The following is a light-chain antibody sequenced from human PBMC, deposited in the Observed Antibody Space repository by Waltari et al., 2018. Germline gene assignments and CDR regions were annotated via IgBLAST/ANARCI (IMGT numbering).Light chain of an antibody. CDR3: SSYAGSSNFVV. Sequence: QSALTQPPSASGSPGQSVTISCTGTSGDVGGYNYVSWYQQYPGKAPKLLIYDVNERPSGVPARFSGSKSDNTASLTVSGLQDEDEADYYCSSYAGSSNFVVFGGGTKVTVL. V-gene: IGLV2-8*01. J-gene: IGLJ2*01. CDR1: SGDVGGYNY. CDR2: DVN.